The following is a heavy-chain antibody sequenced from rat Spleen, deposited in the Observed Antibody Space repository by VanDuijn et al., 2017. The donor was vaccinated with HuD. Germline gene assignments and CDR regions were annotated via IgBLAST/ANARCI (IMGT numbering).Heavy chain of an antibody. D-gene: IGHD1-4*01. CDR1: GFTFSNFP. Sequence: EVQLVESGGGLVQPGRSLKLSCAVSGFTFSNFPMAWVRQAPTKGLEWVASISYDGSATYYRDSVQGRFAISRDNAKNTLYLQMDSLRSEDTATYYCARETGYNSYFDYWGQGVMVTVSS. J-gene: IGHJ2*01. V-gene: IGHV5S23*01. CDR3: ARETGYNSYFDY. CDR2: ISYDGSAT.